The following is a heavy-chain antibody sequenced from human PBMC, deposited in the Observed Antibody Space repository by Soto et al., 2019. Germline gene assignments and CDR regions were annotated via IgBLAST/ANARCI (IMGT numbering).Heavy chain of an antibody. V-gene: IGHV3-74*01. J-gene: IGHJ5*01. D-gene: IGHD3-10*01. CDR2: INSDGDTS. CDR1: GFGFHTYW. CDR3: TRDWVDYYASGNYYPRFDP. Sequence: PGGSLRLSCVASGFGFHTYWMHWVRQVPGKGLVWVARINSDGDTSTYADSVKGRFSISRDNTKNTLFLQMNGLRDDDTAVYYCTRDWVDYYASGNYYPRFDPWGQGALVTVSS.